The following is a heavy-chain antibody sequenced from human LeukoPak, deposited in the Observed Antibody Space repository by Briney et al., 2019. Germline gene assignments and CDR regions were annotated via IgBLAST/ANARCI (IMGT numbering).Heavy chain of an antibody. CDR1: GGSISSSSYY. CDR3: ARGNPYSYGHDY. CDR2: IYYSGST. Sequence: SETLSLTCTVSGGSISSSSYYWGWIRQPPGKGLEWIGSIYYSGSTYYNPSLKSRVTISVDTSKNQFSLKLSSVTAADTAVYYCARGNPYSYGHDYWGQGTLVTVSS. J-gene: IGHJ4*02. V-gene: IGHV4-39*07. D-gene: IGHD5-18*01.